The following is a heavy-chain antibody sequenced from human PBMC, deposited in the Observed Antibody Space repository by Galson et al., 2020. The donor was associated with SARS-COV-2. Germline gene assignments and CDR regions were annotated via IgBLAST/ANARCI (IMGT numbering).Heavy chain of an antibody. V-gene: IGHV3-30-3*01. J-gene: IGHJ6*02. Sequence: GESLKISCAASGFTFSSYAMHWVRQAPGKGLEWVAVISYDGSNKSYADSVKGRFTISRDNSKNTLYLQMNSLRAEDTAVYYCARAAPLKTYYDILTDHYYYYGMDVWGQGTTVTVSS. CDR1: GFTFSSYA. CDR2: ISYDGSNK. CDR3: ARAAPLKTYYDILTDHYYYYGMDV. D-gene: IGHD3-9*01.